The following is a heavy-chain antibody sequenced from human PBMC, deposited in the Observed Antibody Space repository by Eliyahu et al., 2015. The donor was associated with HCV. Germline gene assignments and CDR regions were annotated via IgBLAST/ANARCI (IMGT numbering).Heavy chain of an antibody. CDR1: GGSINSGAYY. Sequence: QXHLQESGPGLVKPSQTLSLTCTVSGGSINSGAYYWSWIRQHPGKGXEWIGYIYYTGRTYYNPSLRSRVTISVXTSKNQFFLKLSSVSAADTAVYYCARERNSYVSSGYFLDYWGQGTLVTVSS. J-gene: IGHJ4*02. V-gene: IGHV4-31*03. CDR3: ARERNSYVSSGYFLDY. CDR2: IYYTGRT. D-gene: IGHD3-22*01.